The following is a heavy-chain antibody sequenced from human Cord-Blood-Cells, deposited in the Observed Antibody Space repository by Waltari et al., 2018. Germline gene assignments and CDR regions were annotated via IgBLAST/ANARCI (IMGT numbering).Heavy chain of an antibody. V-gene: IGHV1-2*02. CDR2: TNPNSGGT. J-gene: IGHJ6*03. CDR3: ARGIAAAGTGYYYYMDV. D-gene: IGHD6-13*01. Sequence: QVQLVQSGAEVKKPGASVKFPCKPSGYTFTGYYMHWVRKAPGQGLEWMGWTNPNSGGTHHAQKFQGRVTMTRATSISTAYMELSRLRSDDTAVYYCARGIAAAGTGYYYYMDVWGKGTTVTVSS. CDR1: GYTFTGYY.